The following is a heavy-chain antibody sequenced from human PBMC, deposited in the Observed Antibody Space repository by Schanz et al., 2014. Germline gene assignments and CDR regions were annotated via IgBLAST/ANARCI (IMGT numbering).Heavy chain of an antibody. CDR2: FVHPGGST. V-gene: IGHV3-23*03. D-gene: IGHD3-10*01. CDR3: AKGRFRELSAFDI. CDR1: GFNFSDYA. Sequence: EVQLLESGGGLVPPGGSLRLSCAASGFNFSDYAMCWVRQAPGKGLEWVSFVHPGGSTYYPDSVKGRFTISRDSSKNTLYRQMNSLRAEDTAVYYCAKGRFRELSAFDIWGQGTMVTVSS. J-gene: IGHJ3*02.